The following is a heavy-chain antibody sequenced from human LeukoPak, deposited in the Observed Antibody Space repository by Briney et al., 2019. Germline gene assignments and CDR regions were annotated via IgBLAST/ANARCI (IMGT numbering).Heavy chain of an antibody. D-gene: IGHD6-6*01. CDR1: GFTFSSYG. Sequence: PGRSLRLSCAASGFTFSSYGMHWVRQAPGKGLEWVAVIWYDGSNKYYADSVKGRFTISRDNSKNTLYLQMNSLRAEDTAVYYCARAGNLAARPEDYYYYYMDVWGKGTTVTVSS. CDR3: ARAGNLAARPEDYYYYYMDV. V-gene: IGHV3-33*01. J-gene: IGHJ6*03. CDR2: IWYDGSNK.